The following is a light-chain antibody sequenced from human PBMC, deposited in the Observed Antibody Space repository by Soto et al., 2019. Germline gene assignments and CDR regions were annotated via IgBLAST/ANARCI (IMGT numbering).Light chain of an antibody. V-gene: IGKV3-15*01. J-gene: IGKJ5*01. Sequence: EIVMTQSPATLSVSPGERATLSCRASQSVSSNLAWYQQKPGQAPRLLIYGASTRATGIPARFSGSGSGTEFTLTISSLQSEYFSFYYCQQYKNWLLTPFSQGTRP. CDR2: GAS. CDR1: QSVSSN. CDR3: QQYKNWLLTP.